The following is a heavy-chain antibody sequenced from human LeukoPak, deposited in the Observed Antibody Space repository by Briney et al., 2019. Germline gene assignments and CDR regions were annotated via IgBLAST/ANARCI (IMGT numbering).Heavy chain of an antibody. CDR1: GGSISSGGYY. CDR2: IYHSGST. D-gene: IGHD3-3*01. Sequence: SQTLSLTCTVSGGSISSGGYYWSWIRQPPGKGLEWIGYIYHSGSTYYNSSLKSRVTISVDRSKNQFSLKLSSVTAADTAVYYCARAFSPMDVWGKGTTVTVSS. CDR3: ARAFSPMDV. J-gene: IGHJ6*03. V-gene: IGHV4-30-2*01.